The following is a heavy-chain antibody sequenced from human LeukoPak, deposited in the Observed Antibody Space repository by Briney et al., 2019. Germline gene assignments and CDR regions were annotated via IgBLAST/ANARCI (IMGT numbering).Heavy chain of an antibody. CDR1: GFTFSSYS. CDR2: ISSSANTI. CDR3: ARGGYGANDDAFDI. D-gene: IGHD4-23*01. J-gene: IGHJ3*02. V-gene: IGHV3-48*02. Sequence: GGSLRLSCAASGFTFSSYSMNWVRQAPGKGLEWVSYISSSANTIYYADSVKGRFTISRDNAKNSLFLQMNSLRDEDTAVYYCARGGYGANDDAFDIWGQGTMVTVSS.